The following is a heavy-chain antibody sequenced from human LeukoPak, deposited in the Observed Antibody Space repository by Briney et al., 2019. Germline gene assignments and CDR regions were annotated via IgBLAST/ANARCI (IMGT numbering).Heavy chain of an antibody. D-gene: IGHD1-26*01. CDR2: ISSSSSYI. Sequence: GGSLRLSCAASGFTFSSYSMNWVRQAPGKGLEWVSSISSSSSYIYYADSVKGRFTISRDNAKNTLYLQMNSLGAEDTAVYYCARGRIVGYYMDVWGKGTTVTVSS. J-gene: IGHJ6*03. CDR3: ARGRIVGYYMDV. V-gene: IGHV3-21*01. CDR1: GFTFSSYS.